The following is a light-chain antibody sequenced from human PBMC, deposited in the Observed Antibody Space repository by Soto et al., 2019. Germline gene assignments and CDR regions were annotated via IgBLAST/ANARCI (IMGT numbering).Light chain of an antibody. CDR3: SSFTPSSAL. CDR1: SSDIGGNNY. J-gene: IGLJ2*01. Sequence: QSALTQPASVSGSPGQSITISCTGTSSDIGGNNYVSWYQQHPGKDPKLMIYDVTNRRSGVSNRFSGTQSSTTASQTISGLTAEDETDYYCSSFTPSSALFGGRTKLTVL. V-gene: IGLV2-14*03. CDR2: DVT.